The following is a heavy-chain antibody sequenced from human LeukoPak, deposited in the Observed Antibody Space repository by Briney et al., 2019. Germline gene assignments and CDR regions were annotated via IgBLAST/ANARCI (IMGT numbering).Heavy chain of an antibody. Sequence: GESLKISCKGSGYTFSSYWIGWVRQMPGKGLEWMGIIYPGESDTRYSPSLQGQVTISVDTSIGTAYLQWSSLKASDTAIYYCARQNDFRLDYWGQGTLVTVSS. CDR1: GYTFSSYW. J-gene: IGHJ4*02. CDR2: IYPGESDT. V-gene: IGHV5-51*01. CDR3: ARQNDFRLDY. D-gene: IGHD3-3*01.